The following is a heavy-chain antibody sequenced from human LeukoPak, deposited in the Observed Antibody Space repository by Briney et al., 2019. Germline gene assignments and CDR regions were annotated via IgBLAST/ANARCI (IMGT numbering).Heavy chain of an antibody. CDR2: ISGSGGST. V-gene: IGHV3-23*01. J-gene: IGHJ6*02. Sequence: GGSLRLSCAASGFTFSSYAMSWVRQAPGKGLEWVSAISGSGGSTYYADSVKGRFTISRDNSKNTLYLQMNSLRAEDTAVYYCARDQFEGSGYYSIYYYYYYGMDVWGQGTTVTVSS. D-gene: IGHD3-22*01. CDR1: GFTFSSYA. CDR3: ARDQFEGSGYYSIYYYYYYGMDV.